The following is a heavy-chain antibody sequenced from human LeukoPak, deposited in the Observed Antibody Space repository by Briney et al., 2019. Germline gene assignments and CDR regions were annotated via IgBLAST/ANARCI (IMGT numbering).Heavy chain of an antibody. J-gene: IGHJ3*02. Sequence: PGRSLRLSCAASGFTFNDYAMHWVRQAPGKGLEWVSGISWNSGSIGYADSVKGRFTISRDNAKNSLYLQMNSLRAEDMALYYCAKDNDSSGYSYAFDIWGQGTMVTVSS. D-gene: IGHD3-22*01. CDR2: ISWNSGSI. CDR3: AKDNDSSGYSYAFDI. CDR1: GFTFNDYA. V-gene: IGHV3-9*03.